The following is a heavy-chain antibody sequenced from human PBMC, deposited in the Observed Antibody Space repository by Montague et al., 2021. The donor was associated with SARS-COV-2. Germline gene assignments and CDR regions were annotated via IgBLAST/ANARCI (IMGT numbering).Heavy chain of an antibody. V-gene: IGHV3-48*04. CDR2: ISSGSDTK. CDR1: GFTFNSYS. CDR3: VREELQDVTEWSYGMDV. Sequence: SLRLSCAASGFTFNSYSMNWVRQAPGKGLEWVSFISSGSDTKYYIDSVKGRFTISRDNAKNSLFLQMNSLRAEDTAVYYCVREELQDVTEWSYGMDVWGQGTTVTVSS. J-gene: IGHJ6*02. D-gene: IGHD1-7*01.